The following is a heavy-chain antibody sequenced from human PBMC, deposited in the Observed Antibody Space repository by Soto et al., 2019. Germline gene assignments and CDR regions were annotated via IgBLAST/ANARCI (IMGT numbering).Heavy chain of an antibody. D-gene: IGHD3-9*01. J-gene: IGHJ6*04. CDR3: ARDILTGLYYYYGMDV. CDR1: GGSISSSSYY. Sequence: SETLSLTCTVSGGSISSSSYYWGWIRQPPGKGLEWIGSIYYSGSTYYNPSLKSRVTISVDTSKDQFSLKLSSVTAADTAVYYCARDILTGLYYYYGMDVWGKGTTVTVSS. CDR2: IYYSGST. V-gene: IGHV4-39*01.